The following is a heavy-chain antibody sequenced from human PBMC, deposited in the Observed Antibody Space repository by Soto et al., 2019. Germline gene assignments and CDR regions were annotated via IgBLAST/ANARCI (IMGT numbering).Heavy chain of an antibody. Sequence: GGSLRLSCAASGFTFSSYSMNWVRQAPGKGLEWVSSISSSSSYIYYADSVKGRFTISRDNSKNTLYLQMNSLRAEDTAVYYCARSRYDSSGYPFDYWGQGTLVTVSS. CDR2: ISSSSSYI. D-gene: IGHD3-22*01. V-gene: IGHV3-21*01. CDR3: ARSRYDSSGYPFDY. CDR1: GFTFSSYS. J-gene: IGHJ4*02.